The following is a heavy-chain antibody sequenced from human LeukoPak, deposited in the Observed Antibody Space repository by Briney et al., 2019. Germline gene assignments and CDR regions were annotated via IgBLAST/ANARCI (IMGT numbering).Heavy chain of an antibody. D-gene: IGHD5-18*01. V-gene: IGHV3-30-3*01. CDR2: ISYDGSNK. CDR3: ARGHPSCGYGY. J-gene: IGHJ4*02. CDR1: GFTFSSYA. Sequence: GGSLRLSCAASGFTFSSYAMHWVRQAPGKGLEWVAVISYDGSNKYYADSVKGRFTISRDNSKNTLYLQMNSLRAEDTAVYYCARGHPSCGYGYWGQGTLVTVSS.